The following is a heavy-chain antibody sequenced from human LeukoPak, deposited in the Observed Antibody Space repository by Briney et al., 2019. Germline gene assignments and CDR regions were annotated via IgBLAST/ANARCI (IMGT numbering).Heavy chain of an antibody. Sequence: SETLSLTCVVSGGSISSGAYSWSWLRQPPGKGLEWIGYIYQSGTTTYNPSLKCRLTMSLDRSRNQSSLRLSSVTAADTAVYYCAADYGSGSYRFDYWGQGTLVTVSS. J-gene: IGHJ4*02. CDR1: GGSISSGAYS. CDR2: IYQSGTT. V-gene: IGHV4-30-2*01. CDR3: AADYGSGSYRFDY. D-gene: IGHD3-10*01.